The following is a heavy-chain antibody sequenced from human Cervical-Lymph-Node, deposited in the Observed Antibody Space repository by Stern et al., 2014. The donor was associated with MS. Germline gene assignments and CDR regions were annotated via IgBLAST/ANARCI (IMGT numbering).Heavy chain of an antibody. CDR3: ASGTRSSGYFDF. V-gene: IGHV1-69*01. J-gene: IGHJ4*02. D-gene: IGHD2-15*01. CDR2: IIPIFETA. CDR1: GGTFSSDA. Sequence: QMQLVQSGAEVKKPGSSMKVSCKASGGTFSSDAIGWVRQAPGQGLEWMGGIIPIFETANYAQKFQGRVTITADQSTKTAYLELSSLTSGDTAMYFCASGTRSSGYFDFWGQGTLVTVST.